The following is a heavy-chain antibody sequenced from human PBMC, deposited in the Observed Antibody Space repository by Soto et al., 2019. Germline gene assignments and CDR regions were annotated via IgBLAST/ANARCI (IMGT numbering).Heavy chain of an antibody. CDR1: GGSISSYY. Sequence: SETLSLTCTVSGGSISSYYWSWIRQPPGKGLEWIGYIYYSGITNYNPSLKSRVTISVDTSKNQFSLKLSSVTAADTAVYYCARYKSNYYYGMDVWGQGTTVTVPS. V-gene: IGHV4-59*01. CDR3: ARYKSNYYYGMDV. D-gene: IGHD1-20*01. CDR2: IYYSGIT. J-gene: IGHJ6*02.